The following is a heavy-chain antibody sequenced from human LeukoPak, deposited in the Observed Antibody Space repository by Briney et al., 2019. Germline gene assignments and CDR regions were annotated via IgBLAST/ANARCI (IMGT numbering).Heavy chain of an antibody. CDR1: GFTFSDYY. CDR3: ARGGYSSSSLWFDP. Sequence: PGGTLRLSCAASGFTFSDYYMSWIRQAPGKGLEWVSYISSSGSTIYYADAVKGRFTISRDNAKNSLYLQMNRLRAEDTGVYYCARGGYSSSSLWFDPWGQGTLVTVSS. D-gene: IGHD6-6*01. V-gene: IGHV3-11*01. J-gene: IGHJ5*02. CDR2: ISSSGSTI.